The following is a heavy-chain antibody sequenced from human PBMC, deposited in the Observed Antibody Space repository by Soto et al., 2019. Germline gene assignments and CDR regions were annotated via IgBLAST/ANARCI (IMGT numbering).Heavy chain of an antibody. J-gene: IGHJ4*02. V-gene: IGHV4-34*01. Sequence: SETLSLTCAVYGGSFSGYYWSWIRQPPGKGLEWIGEINHSGSTNYNPSLKSRVTISVDTSKNQFSLKLSSVTAADTAVYYCARGGRHIVVVPAAPRGYYYWGQGTLVTVSS. CDR3: ARGGRHIVVVPAAPRGYYY. CDR1: GGSFSGYY. CDR2: INHSGST. D-gene: IGHD2-2*01.